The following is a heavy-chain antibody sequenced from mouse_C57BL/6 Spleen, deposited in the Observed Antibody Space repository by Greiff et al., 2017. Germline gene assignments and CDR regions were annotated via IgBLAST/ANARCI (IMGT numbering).Heavy chain of an antibody. CDR2: ISNLAYSI. CDR1: GFTFSDYG. CDR3: ASTSPYYSNYGFAY. D-gene: IGHD2-5*01. J-gene: IGHJ3*01. Sequence: EVKLVESGGGLVQPGGSLKLSCAASGFTFSDYGMAWVRQAPRKGPEWVAFISNLAYSIYYADTVTGRFTISRENAKNTLYLEMSSLRSEDTAMYYCASTSPYYSNYGFAYWGQGTLVTVSA. V-gene: IGHV5-15*04.